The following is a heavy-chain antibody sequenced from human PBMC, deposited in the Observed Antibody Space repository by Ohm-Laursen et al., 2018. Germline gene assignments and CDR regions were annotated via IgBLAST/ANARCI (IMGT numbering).Heavy chain of an antibody. Sequence: TLSLTCTVSGGSISSYYWSWIRQPPGKGLEWIGYIYYSGSTNYNPSLKSRVTISVDTSKNQFSLKLSSVTAADTAVYYCARDLGFAAPMDVWGQGTTVTVSS. CDR2: IYYSGST. V-gene: IGHV4-59*12. CDR1: GGSISSYY. J-gene: IGHJ6*02. CDR3: ARDLGFAAPMDV. D-gene: IGHD7-27*01.